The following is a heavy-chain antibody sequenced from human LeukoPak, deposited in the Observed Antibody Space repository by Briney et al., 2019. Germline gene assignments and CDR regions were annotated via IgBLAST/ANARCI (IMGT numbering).Heavy chain of an antibody. J-gene: IGHJ6*04. CDR2: IFNTGIT. CDR1: GGSVSSYY. V-gene: IGHV4-59*02. Sequence: SEALSLTCSVSGGSVSSYYWSWIRQPPGKGLEWIGYIFNTGITSYNPSLNSRVIISVDTSKNQFSLKIYSVTAADTAVYYCARNFPGRTEDVWGKGTTVTVSS. CDR3: ARNFPGRTEDV.